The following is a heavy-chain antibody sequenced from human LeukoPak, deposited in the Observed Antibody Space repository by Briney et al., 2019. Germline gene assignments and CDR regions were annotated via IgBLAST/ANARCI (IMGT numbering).Heavy chain of an antibody. CDR2: INPNTDDT. Sequence: ASVKVSCKTSGYTFTGYYIHWVRQAPGQGLEWLGWINPNTDDTNIAQRFQGRVTLTRDASVNTAYMDLRGLRSDDTAIYYCARDSYPSGTPNSLDFWGQGTLVTVSS. V-gene: IGHV1-2*02. J-gene: IGHJ4*02. D-gene: IGHD4-23*01. CDR3: ARDSYPSGTPNSLDF. CDR1: GYTFTGYY.